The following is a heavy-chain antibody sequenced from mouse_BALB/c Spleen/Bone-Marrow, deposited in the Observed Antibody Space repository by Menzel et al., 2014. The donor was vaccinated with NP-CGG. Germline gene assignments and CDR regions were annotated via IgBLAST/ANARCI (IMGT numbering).Heavy chain of an antibody. J-gene: IGHJ3*01. CDR1: GFAFSSYD. CDR3: ARHPYYGNYPAWFAY. Sequence: EVKLVESGGGLVKPGGSLKLSCAASGFAFSSYDMSWVRQTPEKRLEWVATISSGGSYTYYPDSVKGRFTISRDNARNTLYLQMSSLRSEDTALYYCARHPYYGNYPAWFAYWGQGTLVTVPA. CDR2: ISSGGSYT. V-gene: IGHV5-9*02. D-gene: IGHD2-10*01.